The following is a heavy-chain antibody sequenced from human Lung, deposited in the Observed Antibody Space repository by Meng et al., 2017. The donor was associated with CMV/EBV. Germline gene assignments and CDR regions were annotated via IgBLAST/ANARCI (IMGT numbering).Heavy chain of an antibody. V-gene: IGHV3-53*01. J-gene: IGHJ6*02. CDR2: IYSGGST. D-gene: IGHD3-3*01. Sequence: GGSXRLXXAASGFTVSSNYMSWVRQAPGKGLEWVSVIYSGGSTYYADSVKGRFTISRDNSKNTLYLQMNSLRAEDTAVYYCARAPYDFWSSYYYGMDVWGQGXTVTVSS. CDR3: ARAPYDFWSSYYYGMDV. CDR1: GFTVSSNY.